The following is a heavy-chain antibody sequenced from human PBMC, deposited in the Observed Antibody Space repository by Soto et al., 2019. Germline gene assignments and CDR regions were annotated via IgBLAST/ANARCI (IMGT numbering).Heavy chain of an antibody. CDR3: ARSEGYYDSSGYLDY. D-gene: IGHD3-22*01. J-gene: IGHJ4*02. V-gene: IGHV1-69*13. CDR1: GGTFSSYA. CDR2: IIPIFGTA. Sequence: ASVKVSCKASGGTFSSYAISWVRQAPGQGLEWMGGIIPIFGTANYAQKFQGRVTITADESTSTAYMELSSLRSEDTAVYYCARSEGYYDSSGYLDYWGQGTLVTVSS.